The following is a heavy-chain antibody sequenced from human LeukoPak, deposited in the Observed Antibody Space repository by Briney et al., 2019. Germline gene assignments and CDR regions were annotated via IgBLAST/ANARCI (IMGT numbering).Heavy chain of an antibody. Sequence: ASETLSLTCTVSGGSISSYYWSWIRQPPGKGLEWIGYIYTSGSTNYNPSLKSRVTISVDTSKTQFSLKLSPVTAADTAVYYCARHSSDFGDSRFDYWGQGTLVTVSS. CDR1: GGSISSYY. D-gene: IGHD3-3*01. V-gene: IGHV4-4*09. CDR2: IYTSGST. J-gene: IGHJ4*02. CDR3: ARHSSDFGDSRFDY.